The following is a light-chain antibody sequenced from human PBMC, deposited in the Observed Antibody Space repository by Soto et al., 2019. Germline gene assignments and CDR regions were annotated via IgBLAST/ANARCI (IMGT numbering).Light chain of an antibody. V-gene: IGKV3-20*01. CDR1: QSVSSSY. CDR2: GAS. Sequence: EIVLTQSPGTLSLSPGERATLSCRASQSVSSSYLAWYQQKPGQAPRLLIYGASSRATGIPDRFSGSGSGTDVTLTISRLEPEDFAVYYCQQYGSPLLTFGGGTKVEIK. CDR3: QQYGSPLLT. J-gene: IGKJ4*01.